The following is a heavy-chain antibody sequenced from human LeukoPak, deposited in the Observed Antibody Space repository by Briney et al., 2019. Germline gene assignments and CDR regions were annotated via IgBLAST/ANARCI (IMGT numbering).Heavy chain of an antibody. CDR3: ARVDGDGYNIPDY. Sequence: SETLSLTCAVYXXSXSSYYWSWXRXPPXKXXXXIGEINHSGNTNYNPSLKSRVTISVDTSKNQFSLKLSSVTAADTAVYYCARVDGDGYNIPDYWGQGTLVTVSS. CDR2: INHSGNT. CDR1: XXSXSSYY. V-gene: IGHV4-34*01. D-gene: IGHD5-24*01. J-gene: IGHJ4*02.